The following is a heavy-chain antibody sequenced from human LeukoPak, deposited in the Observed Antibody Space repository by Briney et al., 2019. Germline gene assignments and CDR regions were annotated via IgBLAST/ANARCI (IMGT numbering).Heavy chain of an antibody. D-gene: IGHD1-7*01. Sequence: GGSLRLSCAASGFTFDDYAMHWVRQAPGKGLEWVSGISWNSGSIGYADSVKGRFTISRDNAKNSLYLQMNSLRAEDTALYYCAKGGNWNYAYYYGMDVWGQGTTVTVSS. V-gene: IGHV3-9*01. CDR3: AKGGNWNYAYYYGMDV. J-gene: IGHJ6*02. CDR2: ISWNSGSI. CDR1: GFTFDDYA.